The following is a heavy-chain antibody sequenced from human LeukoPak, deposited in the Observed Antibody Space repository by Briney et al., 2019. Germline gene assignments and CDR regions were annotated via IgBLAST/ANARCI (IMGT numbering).Heavy chain of an antibody. D-gene: IGHD6-19*01. J-gene: IGHJ4*02. Sequence: ASVKVSCKASGYTFTGYYMHWVRQAPGQGLEWMGRINPNSGGTNYAQKFQGRVTMTRDTSTSTVYMELSSLRSEDTAVYYCARAVAGIEINWGQGTVVTVSS. V-gene: IGHV1-2*06. CDR3: ARAVAGIEIN. CDR1: GYTFTGYY. CDR2: INPNSGGT.